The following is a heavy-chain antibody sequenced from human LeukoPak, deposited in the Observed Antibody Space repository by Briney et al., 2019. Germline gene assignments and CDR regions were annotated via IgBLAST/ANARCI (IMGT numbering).Heavy chain of an antibody. CDR3: AKGPRGVELLWFGEFLFDP. J-gene: IGHJ5*02. CDR2: ISGSGGST. Sequence: GGTLRLSCAASGFTFSSYGMSWVRQAPGKGLEWVSAISGSGGSTYYADSVKGRFTISRDNSKNTLYLQMNSLRAEDTAVYYCAKGPRGVELLWFGEFLFDPWGQGTLVTVSS. D-gene: IGHD3-10*01. CDR1: GFTFSSYG. V-gene: IGHV3-23*01.